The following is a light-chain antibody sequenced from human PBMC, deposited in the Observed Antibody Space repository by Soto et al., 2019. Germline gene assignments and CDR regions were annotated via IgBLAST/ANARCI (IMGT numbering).Light chain of an antibody. J-gene: IGKJ1*01. CDR1: QSVGSS. V-gene: IGKV3-11*01. CDR2: DAS. Sequence: EIVLTQSPATLSLSPGERATLSCRASQSVGSSLAWYQQKPGQAPRLLIYDASNRATGIPARFSGSGSGTDFTLTISSLESEDFAVYYCLQRGDWPPLTFGQGTKVEMK. CDR3: LQRGDWPPLT.